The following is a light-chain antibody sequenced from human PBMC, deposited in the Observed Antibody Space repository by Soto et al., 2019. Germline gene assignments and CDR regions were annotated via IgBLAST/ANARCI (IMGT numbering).Light chain of an antibody. Sequence: DIHMTQSPSTLCGSVGDRVTITCRASQTISSWLAWYQQKPGKAPKLLIYKASTLKSGVPSRFRGSGSGTEFALTISSLKPADFETYYCQQYETYSWTFGQGTKVDIK. CDR3: QQYETYSWT. J-gene: IGKJ1*01. V-gene: IGKV1-5*03. CDR1: QTISSW. CDR2: KAS.